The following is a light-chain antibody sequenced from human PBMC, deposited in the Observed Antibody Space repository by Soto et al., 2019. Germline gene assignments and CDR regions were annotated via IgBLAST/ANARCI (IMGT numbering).Light chain of an antibody. J-gene: IGLJ3*02. V-gene: IGLV2-14*01. Sequence: QSVLTQPASVSGSPGQSITISCTGTSSDVGGYNYVSWYQQHPGKAPKLMIYEVSNRPSGVSDRFSGSKSGSTASLTISGLQAKDEADYYCSSYTSSSTLVVFGGGTKVTVL. CDR1: SSDVGGYNY. CDR3: SSYTSSSTLVV. CDR2: EVS.